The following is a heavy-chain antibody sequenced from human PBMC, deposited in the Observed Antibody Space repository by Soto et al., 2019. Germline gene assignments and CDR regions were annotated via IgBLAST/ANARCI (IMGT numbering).Heavy chain of an antibody. J-gene: IGHJ6*02. CDR3: AKKPGDYYYGMDV. Sequence: EVQLVESGGGLIQPGGSLRLSCAASGFTVSSNYMSWVRQAPGKGLEWVSVIYSGGSTYYADSVKGRFTISRDNSKNTLYLQMNSLRAEDTAVYYSAKKPGDYYYGMDVWGQGTTVTVSS. V-gene: IGHV3-53*01. D-gene: IGHD3-10*01. CDR2: IYSGGST. CDR1: GFTVSSNY.